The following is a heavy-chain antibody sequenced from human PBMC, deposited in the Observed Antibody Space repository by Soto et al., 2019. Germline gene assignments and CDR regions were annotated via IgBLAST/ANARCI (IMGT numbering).Heavy chain of an antibody. D-gene: IGHD3-22*01. Sequence: SETLSLTWTVSGGSISSYYWSWIRQPPGKGLEWIGYIYYSGSTNYNPSLKSRVTISVDTSKNQFSLKLSSVTAADTAVYYCAGQTYYYDSSGFRYFDYWGQGTLVTVSS. J-gene: IGHJ4*02. CDR3: AGQTYYYDSSGFRYFDY. V-gene: IGHV4-59*01. CDR1: GGSISSYY. CDR2: IYYSGST.